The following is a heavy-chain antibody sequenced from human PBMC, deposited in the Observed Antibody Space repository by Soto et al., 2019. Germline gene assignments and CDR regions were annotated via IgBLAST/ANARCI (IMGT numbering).Heavy chain of an antibody. D-gene: IGHD3-9*01. CDR3: ARDMYYDILTGYWRSYYYYGMDV. J-gene: IGHJ6*02. CDR2: IWYDGSNK. Sequence: GGSLRLSCAASGFTFSSYGMHWVRQAPGKGLEWVAVIWYDGSNKYYADSVKGRFTISRDNSKNTLYLQMNSLRAEDTAVYYCARDMYYDILTGYWRSYYYYGMDVWGQGTTVTVSS. V-gene: IGHV3-33*01. CDR1: GFTFSSYG.